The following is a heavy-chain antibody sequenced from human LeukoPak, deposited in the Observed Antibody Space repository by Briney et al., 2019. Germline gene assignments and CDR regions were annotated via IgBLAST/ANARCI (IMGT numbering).Heavy chain of an antibody. V-gene: IGHV3-23*01. D-gene: IGHD3-10*01. J-gene: IGHJ4*02. CDR1: GFTFSSYA. Sequence: GGSLRLSCAASGFTFSSYAMSWVRQAPGEGLEWVSAISGSGGSTYYADSVKGRFTISRDNAKNSLYLQMNSLRAEDTAVYYCARADSLWFGETPGLDYWGQGTLVTVSS. CDR2: ISGSGGST. CDR3: ARADSLWFGETPGLDY.